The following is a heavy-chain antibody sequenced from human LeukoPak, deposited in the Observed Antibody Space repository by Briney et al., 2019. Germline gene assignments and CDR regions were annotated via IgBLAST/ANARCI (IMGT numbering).Heavy chain of an antibody. CDR3: ARAASYFDY. V-gene: IGHV1-18*01. CDR1: GYTFTSYG. Sequence: ASVKVSCKASGYTFTSYGISWVRQAPGQGLEWMGWISAYNGNTNYAQKFQGRVTMTRDMSTSTVYMELSSLRPEDTAVYYCARAASYFDYWGQGTLVTVSS. J-gene: IGHJ4*02. CDR2: ISAYNGNT.